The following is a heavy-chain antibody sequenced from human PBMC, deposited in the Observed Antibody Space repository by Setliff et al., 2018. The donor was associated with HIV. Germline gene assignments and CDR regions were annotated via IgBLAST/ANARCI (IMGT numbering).Heavy chain of an antibody. Sequence: ASVKVSCKASGYTFTSYWIHWLRQAPGQGLEWMGMINPSGGSTSNAEKFQGRLTMTRDSSTSTVYMELSSLRSEDTAVYYCARDRETGNNYGTDLWGRGTLVTVSS. D-gene: IGHD5-18*01. J-gene: IGHJ5*02. V-gene: IGHV1-46*01. CDR1: GYTFTSYW. CDR2: INPSGGST. CDR3: ARDRETGNNYGTDL.